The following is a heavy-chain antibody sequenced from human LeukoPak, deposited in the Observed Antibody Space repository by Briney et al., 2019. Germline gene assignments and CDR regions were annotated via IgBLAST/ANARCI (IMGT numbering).Heavy chain of an antibody. CDR1: GLTFSSHG. V-gene: IGHV3-30*18. D-gene: IGHD2-2*02. CDR3: AKDRVGLSYTFDV. J-gene: IGHJ3*01. Sequence: GGSLRLSCAAAGLTFSSHGMHWVRQAPGKGLEWLAVISYDGSNKYFEDSVKRRFTISRHNYKTTFYLQKNSLRGEDTPVYCCAKDRVGLSYTFDVWGQGTMVTVSS. CDR2: ISYDGSNK.